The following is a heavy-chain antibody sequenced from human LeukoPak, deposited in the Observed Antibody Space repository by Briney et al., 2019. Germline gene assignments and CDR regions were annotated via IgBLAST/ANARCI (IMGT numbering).Heavy chain of an antibody. J-gene: IGHJ4*02. D-gene: IGHD4-17*01. CDR1: GYTFTSYG. Sequence: ASVKVSCTASGYTFTSYGISWVRQAPGQGLEWMGWISAYNGNTNYAQKLQGRVTMTTDTSTSTAYMELRSLRSDGTAVYYCARGSTHDYGDYDFDYWGQGTLVTVSS. CDR3: ARGSTHDYGDYDFDY. V-gene: IGHV1-18*01. CDR2: ISAYNGNT.